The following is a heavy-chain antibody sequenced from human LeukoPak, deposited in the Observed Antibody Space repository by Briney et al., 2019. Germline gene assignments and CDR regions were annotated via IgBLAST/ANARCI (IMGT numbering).Heavy chain of an antibody. J-gene: IGHJ4*02. CDR2: ISGSGGST. D-gene: IGHD6-6*01. CDR3: AKREYSSSEFDY. V-gene: IGHV3-23*01. Sequence: GGSLRLPCAAPGFTFSSYAMSWVRQAPGKGLEWVSAISGSGGSTYYADSVKGRFTISRDNSKNTLYLQMNSLRAGDTAVYYCAKREYSSSEFDYWGQGTLVTVSS. CDR1: GFTFSSYA.